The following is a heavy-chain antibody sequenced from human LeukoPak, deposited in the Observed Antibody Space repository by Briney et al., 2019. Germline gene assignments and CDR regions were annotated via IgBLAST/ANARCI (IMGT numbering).Heavy chain of an antibody. J-gene: IGHJ4*02. Sequence: GGSLRLSCVVSGFSFGSYPMSWVRQAPGKGLEWVSVISETGGVTHYADSMKGRFTISRGNIKNTLNLQMNSLRAEDTAIYYCARDSSHYPGSSDYWGQGTLVTVSS. CDR3: ARDSSHYPGSSDY. V-gene: IGHV3-23*01. CDR1: GFSFGSYP. CDR2: ISETGGVT. D-gene: IGHD6-6*01.